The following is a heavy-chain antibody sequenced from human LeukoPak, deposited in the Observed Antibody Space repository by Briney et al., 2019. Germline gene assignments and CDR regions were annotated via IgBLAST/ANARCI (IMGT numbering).Heavy chain of an antibody. Sequence: GGSLRLSCAASGFTFSGSTMHWVRQASGKGLEWVGCVRTKADSFATTYGASVKGRFTISRDDSKNTAYLQMNSLKTEDTAVYYCSRHNRGGGYDLGDWGQGTLVTVSS. CDR2: VRTKADSFAT. CDR3: SRHNRGGGYDLGD. J-gene: IGHJ4*02. D-gene: IGHD5-12*01. V-gene: IGHV3-73*01. CDR1: GFTFSGST.